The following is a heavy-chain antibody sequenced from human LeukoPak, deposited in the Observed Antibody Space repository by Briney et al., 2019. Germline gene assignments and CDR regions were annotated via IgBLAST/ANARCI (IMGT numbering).Heavy chain of an antibody. CDR1: GGSFSGYY. Sequence: SETLSLTCAVYGGSFSGYYWSWIRQPPGKGLEWIGEINHSGSTNYNPSLKSRVTISVDTSKNQFSLKLSSVTAADTAVYYCAREVLMVYAIWFDPWGQGTLVTVSS. CDR3: AREVLMVYAIWFDP. J-gene: IGHJ5*02. V-gene: IGHV4-34*01. CDR2: INHSGST. D-gene: IGHD2-8*01.